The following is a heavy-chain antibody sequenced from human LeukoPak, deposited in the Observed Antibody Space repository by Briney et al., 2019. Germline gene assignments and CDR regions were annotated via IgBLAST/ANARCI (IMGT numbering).Heavy chain of an antibody. CDR2: TYYSGST. D-gene: IGHD4-23*01. CDR3: ARRSGGGYYYYYMDV. V-gene: IGHV4-39*01. Sequence: SETLSLTCTVSGGSISSSSYYWGWIRQPPGKGLEWIGSTYYSGSTYYNPSLKSRVTISVDTSKNQFSLKLSSVTAADTAVYYCARRSGGGYYYYYMDVWGKGTTVTVSS. CDR1: GGSISSSSYY. J-gene: IGHJ6*03.